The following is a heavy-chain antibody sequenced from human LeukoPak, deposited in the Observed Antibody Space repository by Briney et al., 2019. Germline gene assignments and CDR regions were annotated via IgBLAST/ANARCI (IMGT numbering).Heavy chain of an antibody. D-gene: IGHD4/OR15-4a*01. V-gene: IGHV3-74*01. CDR1: GFAFNNYW. J-gene: IGHJ3*02. Sequence: GGSLRLSCAASGFAFNNYWLRWVRQAPGKGLMWVSRISGDGTTTAYADSVRGRFTISRDNSNNTLYLQVNSLRAEDTAIYYCAKGGGAWAFDIWGQGTMVTVSS. CDR2: ISGDGTTT. CDR3: AKGGGAWAFDI.